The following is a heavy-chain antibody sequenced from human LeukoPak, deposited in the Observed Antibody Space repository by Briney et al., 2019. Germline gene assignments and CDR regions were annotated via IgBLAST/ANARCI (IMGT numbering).Heavy chain of an antibody. Sequence: SLKVSCKASGGTFSSYAISWVRQAPGQGLEWMGGIIPIFGTANYAQKFQGRVTITADESTSTAYMELSSLRSEDTAVYYCASSLRGCGGDCYYYYGMDVWGQGTTVTVSS. V-gene: IGHV1-69*13. D-gene: IGHD2-21*02. CDR1: GGTFSSYA. CDR2: IIPIFGTA. J-gene: IGHJ6*02. CDR3: ASSLRGCGGDCYYYYGMDV.